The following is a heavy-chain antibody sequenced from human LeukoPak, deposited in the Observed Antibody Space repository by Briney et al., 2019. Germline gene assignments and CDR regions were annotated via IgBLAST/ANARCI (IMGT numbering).Heavy chain of an antibody. D-gene: IGHD3-10*01. CDR1: GFTFSSYS. CDR2: ISSSNTYI. V-gene: IGHV3-21*05. CDR3: ARALMVRGVITRGFDY. Sequence: GGSLRLSCAASGFTFSSYSMNWVRQAPGKGLEWVSYISSSNTYIYYADSVKGRFTISRDNAKNSLYLQMNSLRAEDTAVYYCARALMVRGVITRGFDYWGQGTLVTVSS. J-gene: IGHJ4*02.